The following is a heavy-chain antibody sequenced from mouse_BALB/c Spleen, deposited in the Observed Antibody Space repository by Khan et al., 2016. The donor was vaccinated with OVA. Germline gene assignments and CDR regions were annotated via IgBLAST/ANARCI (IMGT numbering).Heavy chain of an antibody. CDR1: GYSITSGYA. D-gene: IGHD2-4*01. V-gene: IGHV3-2*02. J-gene: IGHJ4*01. CDR2: ISYSGST. CDR3: AIKNYDCYAMDY. Sequence: EVQLQESGPGLVKPSQSLSLTCTVTGYSITSGYAWNWIRQFPGNKLEWMGYISYSGSTSYNPSLRSRISITRDTSKNQFFLQLNSVTTEDTATYYCAIKNYDCYAMDYWGQGTSVTVSS.